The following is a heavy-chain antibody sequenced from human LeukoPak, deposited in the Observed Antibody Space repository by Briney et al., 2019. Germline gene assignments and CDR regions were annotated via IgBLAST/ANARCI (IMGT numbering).Heavy chain of an antibody. CDR2: IYTSGST. CDR3: ASQGVEGAIPFDY. V-gene: IGHV4-61*02. CDR1: GGSISSGSYY. D-gene: IGHD1-26*01. J-gene: IGHJ4*02. Sequence: PSETLSLTCTVSGGSISSGSYYWSWIRQPAGKGLEWIGRIYTSGSTNYNPSLKSRVTISVDTSKNQLSLKLSSVTAADTAVYYCASQGVEGAIPFDYWGQGTLVTVSS.